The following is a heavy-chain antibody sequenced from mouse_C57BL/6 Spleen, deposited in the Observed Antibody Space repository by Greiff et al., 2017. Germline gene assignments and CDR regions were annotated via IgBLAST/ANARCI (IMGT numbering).Heavy chain of an antibody. CDR2: IHPNSGST. V-gene: IGHV1-64*01. D-gene: IGHD1-1*01. CDR1: GYTFTSYW. CDR3: ARPYYYGSSYVRAMDY. Sequence: QVQLQQPGAELVKPGASVKLSCKASGYTFTSYWMHWVKQRPGQGLEWIGMIHPNSGSTNYNEKFKSKATLTVDKSSSTAYMQLSSLTSEDSAVXYCARPYYYGSSYVRAMDYWGQGTSVTVSS. J-gene: IGHJ4*01.